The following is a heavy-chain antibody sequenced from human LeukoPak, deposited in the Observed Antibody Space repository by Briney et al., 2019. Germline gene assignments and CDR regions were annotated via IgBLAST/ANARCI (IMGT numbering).Heavy chain of an antibody. CDR1: GFSLSTSGVG. CDR3: AHIADWYDSSAIRDY. V-gene: IGHV2-5*01. CDR2: IYWNDDK. D-gene: IGHD3-22*01. J-gene: IGHJ4*02. Sequence: SGPTLVKPTQTLTLTCTFSGFSLSTSGVGVGWIRQPPGKALEWLALIYWNDDKRYSPSLKSRLTITKDTSINQVVLTMTNMDPVDTATYDCAHIADWYDSSAIRDYWGQGTLVTVSS.